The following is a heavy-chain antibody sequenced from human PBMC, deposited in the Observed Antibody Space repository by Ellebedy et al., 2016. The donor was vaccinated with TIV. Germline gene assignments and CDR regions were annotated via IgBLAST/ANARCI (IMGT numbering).Heavy chain of an antibody. CDR2: IYNFCLT. D-gene: IGHD3-10*01. CDR3: ARGVVRGVPAFDI. V-gene: IGHV4-61*10. J-gene: IGHJ3*02. CDR1: GGSISSSSYY. Sequence: MPSETLSLTCTVSGGSISSSSYYWGWIRQPTGKGLVWTGYIYNFCLTNYRPSLKSRTSISIDTSKKLFSLNMTSVTVADTALYFCARGVVRGVPAFDIWGRGTMVIVSS.